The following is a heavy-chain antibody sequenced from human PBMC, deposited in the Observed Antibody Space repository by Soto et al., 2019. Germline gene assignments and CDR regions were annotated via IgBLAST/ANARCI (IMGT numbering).Heavy chain of an antibody. CDR2: ISGSGGST. D-gene: IGHD3-22*01. V-gene: IGHV3-23*01. CDR3: AKRAKSTYYYDSSGYYS. J-gene: IGHJ4*02. CDR1: GFTFSSYA. Sequence: GGSLRLSCAASGFTFSSYAMSWVRQAPGKGLEWVSAISGSGGSTYYADSVKGRFTISRDNSKNTLYLQMNSLRAEDTAVYYCAKRAKSTYYYDSSGYYSWGQGTLVTVSS.